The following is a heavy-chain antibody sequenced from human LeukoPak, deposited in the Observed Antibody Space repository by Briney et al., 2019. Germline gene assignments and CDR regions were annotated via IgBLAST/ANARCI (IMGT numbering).Heavy chain of an antibody. J-gene: IGHJ4*02. CDR3: ARGPTQHCSGGSCYLIFDY. D-gene: IGHD2-15*01. CDR1: GGSISSYY. Sequence: SETLSLTCTVSGGSISSYYWSWIRQPPGKGLEWIGYIYYSGSTNYNPSLKSRVTISVDTSKNQFSLKLSSVTAADTAVYYCARGPTQHCSGGSCYLIFDYWGQETLVTVSS. V-gene: IGHV4-59*01. CDR2: IYYSGST.